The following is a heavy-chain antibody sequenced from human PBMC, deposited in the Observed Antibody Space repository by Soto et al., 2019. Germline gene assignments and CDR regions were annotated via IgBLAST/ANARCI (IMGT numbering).Heavy chain of an antibody. CDR1: GFTFSLYA. Sequence: GGSLRLSCAASGFTFSLYAMNWVRQAPGKGLEWVSGPSGSGGSTYSADSVKGRFTISRDNSKNTLYLQMNSLTAEDTAVYYCAKPLPFSAVGPTHYFFDYWGQGTLVTVSS. CDR3: AKPLPFSAVGPTHYFFDY. D-gene: IGHD1-26*01. J-gene: IGHJ4*02. V-gene: IGHV3-23*01. CDR2: PSGSGGST.